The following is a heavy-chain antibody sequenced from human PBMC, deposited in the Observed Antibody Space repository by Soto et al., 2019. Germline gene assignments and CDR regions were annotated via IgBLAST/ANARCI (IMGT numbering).Heavy chain of an antibody. CDR3: AKDKSELVYSSSLAADH. Sequence: GASVKVSCKASGYTFTSYDINWVRQATGQGLEWMGWMNPNSGNTGYAQKFQGRVTMTRNTSISTAYMELNSLRAEDTAVYFCAKDKSELVYSSSLAADHWGQGTLVTVSS. J-gene: IGHJ4*02. CDR2: MNPNSGNT. CDR1: GYTFTSYD. V-gene: IGHV1-8*01. D-gene: IGHD6-13*01.